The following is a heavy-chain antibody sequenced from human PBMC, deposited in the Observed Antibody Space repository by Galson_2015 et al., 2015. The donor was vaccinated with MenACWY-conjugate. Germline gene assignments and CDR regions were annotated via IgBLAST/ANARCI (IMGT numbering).Heavy chain of an antibody. Sequence: SLRLSCAASGFTFTNYDMHWVRQPTGKGLEWVSVIGIAGDTYYLDPVKGRFAISREDGKNSLYLQMNSLRVEDTAVYYCVGRVSGLFHGFDYWGQGTLVTVSS. CDR1: GFTFTNYD. CDR2: IGIAGDT. D-gene: IGHD6-19*01. V-gene: IGHV3-13*01. J-gene: IGHJ4*02. CDR3: VGRVSGLFHGFDY.